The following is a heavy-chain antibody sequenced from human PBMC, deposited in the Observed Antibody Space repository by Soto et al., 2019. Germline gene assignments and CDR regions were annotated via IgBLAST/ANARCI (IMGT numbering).Heavy chain of an antibody. CDR1: GYPVTAYY. D-gene: IGHD3-3*01. CDR3: SRGGGVGVAGSAAFDM. J-gene: IGHJ3*02. V-gene: IGHV1-2*02. CDR2: INPATGAA. Sequence: QLHLVQSGAVVKKPGASVTVSCSASGYPVTAYYMHWVRQAPGRGLEWMGGINPATGAAKYTQTFQGRVTMTRDTSTSTVFMELRGLTSEDTDVFYCSRGGGVGVAGSAAFDMWGQGTLVTVSS.